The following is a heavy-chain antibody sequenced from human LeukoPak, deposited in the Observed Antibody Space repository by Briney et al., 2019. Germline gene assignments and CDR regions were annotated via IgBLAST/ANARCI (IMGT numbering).Heavy chain of an antibody. J-gene: IGHJ6*03. CDR3: ASFYCSGGSCYQYFSYYYMDV. V-gene: IGHV4-39*01. CDR2: MYYSGST. D-gene: IGHD2-15*01. Sequence: SETLSLTCTVSGGSISSSNYYWDWIRQSPGKGLEWIASMYYSGSTYYNPYLQSRVTISVDTSKNQFSLKLNSVTAADTAVYYCASFYCSGGSCYQYFSYYYMDVWGKGTTVTFSS. CDR1: GGSISSSNYY.